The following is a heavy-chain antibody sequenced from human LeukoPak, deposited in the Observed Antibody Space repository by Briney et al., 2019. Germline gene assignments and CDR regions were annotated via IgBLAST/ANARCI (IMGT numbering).Heavy chain of an antibody. CDR2: ISGSGSVS. V-gene: IGHV3-48*02. CDR1: GFTFSSYE. CDR3: ARDGGFGFLTAFDI. J-gene: IGHJ3*02. D-gene: IGHD3-10*01. Sequence: GGSLRLSCAASGFTFSSYEMNWVRQAPGKGLEWISYISGSGSVSYYEDSVKGRFTISRDNAKNSLYLQMNSLRDEDTALYYCARDGGFGFLTAFDIWGQGTMVTVSS.